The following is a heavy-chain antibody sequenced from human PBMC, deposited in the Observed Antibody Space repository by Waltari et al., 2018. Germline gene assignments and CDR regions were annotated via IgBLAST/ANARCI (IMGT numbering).Heavy chain of an antibody. Sequence: QLQLQESGPGLVKPSETLSLTCTVSGGSISSSSYYWGWISQPPGKGLEWIGSIYYSGSTYYNPSLKSRVTISVDTSKNQFSLKLSSVTAADTAVYYCARHDYDSSGYYRYYFDYWGQGTLVTVSS. D-gene: IGHD3-22*01. CDR2: IYYSGST. V-gene: IGHV4-39*01. CDR3: ARHDYDSSGYYRYYFDY. J-gene: IGHJ4*02. CDR1: GGSISSSSYY.